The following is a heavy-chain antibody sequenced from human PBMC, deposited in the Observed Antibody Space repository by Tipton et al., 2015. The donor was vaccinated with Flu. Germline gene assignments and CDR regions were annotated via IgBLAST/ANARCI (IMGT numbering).Heavy chain of an antibody. J-gene: IGHJ4*02. V-gene: IGHV4-31*03. CDR3: ARMRLRYFFDS. CDR2: INYSGST. Sequence: TLSLTCSVPGDSISSGTFYLGWIRHHPDKGLEYIGYINYSGSTYYNPSLKSRLTISVDTSKNQFSLKLTSVTTADTAIYYCARMRLRYFFDSWGPGKLITVSS. CDR1: GDSISSGTFY.